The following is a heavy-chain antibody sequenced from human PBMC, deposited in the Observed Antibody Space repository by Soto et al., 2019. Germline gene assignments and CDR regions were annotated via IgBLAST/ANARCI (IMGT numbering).Heavy chain of an antibody. D-gene: IGHD5-12*01. CDR1: GGSFSGYY. CDR2: INHSGST. Sequence: SETLSLTCAVYGGSFSGYYWSWIRQPPGKGLEWIGEINHSGSTNYNPSLKSRVTISVDTSKNQFSLKLSSVTAADTAVYYCARSVYSGYEEDYWGQGTLVTVSS. CDR3: ARSVYSGYEEDY. J-gene: IGHJ4*02. V-gene: IGHV4-34*01.